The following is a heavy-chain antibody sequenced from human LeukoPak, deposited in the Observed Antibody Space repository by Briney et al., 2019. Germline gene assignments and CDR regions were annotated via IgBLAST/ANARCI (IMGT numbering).Heavy chain of an antibody. V-gene: IGHV1-18*01. D-gene: IGHD2-2*01. CDR2: ISAYNGIT. CDR1: GYTFITSA. Sequence: ASVTVSCKGSGYTFITSAITWVRQAPGQGLEWMGWISAYNGITNYAEKLQGRVTMTTDTSTNTAYMELWSLTSDDTAVYYCARGGSTSWVGSFDYWGQGTLVTVSP. CDR3: ARGGSTSWVGSFDY. J-gene: IGHJ4*02.